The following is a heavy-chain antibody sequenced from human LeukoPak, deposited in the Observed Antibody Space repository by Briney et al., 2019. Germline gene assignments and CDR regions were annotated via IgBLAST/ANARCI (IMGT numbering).Heavy chain of an antibody. CDR3: ARSSHYYGSGSSIDY. Sequence: PGGSLRLSCAASGFTFSCYSMNWVRQAPGKGLEWVSSISSSSYIYYADSVKGRFTISRDNAKNSLYLQMNSLRAEDTAVYYCARSSHYYGSGSSIDYWGQGTLVTVSS. CDR2: ISSSSYI. J-gene: IGHJ4*02. CDR1: GFTFSCYS. D-gene: IGHD3-10*01. V-gene: IGHV3-21*04.